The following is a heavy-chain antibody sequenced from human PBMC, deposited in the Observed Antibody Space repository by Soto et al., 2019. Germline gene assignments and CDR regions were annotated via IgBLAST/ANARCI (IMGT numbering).Heavy chain of an antibody. CDR2: MGTNSDT. CDR3: AKKYPGTRPFDY. D-gene: IGHD2-2*01. V-gene: IGHV3-23*01. CDR1: GFTFSSYA. Sequence: PGGSLRLSCAASGFTFSSYAMSWVRQAPGKGLEWVSAMGTNSDTYYADSVKGRFTISRDNFKTTLYLQMNSLRAEDTALYYCAKKYPGTRPFDYWGQGTLVTVSS. J-gene: IGHJ4*02.